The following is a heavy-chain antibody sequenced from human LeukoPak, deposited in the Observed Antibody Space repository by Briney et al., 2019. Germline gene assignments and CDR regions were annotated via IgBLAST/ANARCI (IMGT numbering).Heavy chain of an antibody. Sequence: SETLSLTCAVYGGSFSGYYWNWIRQPPGKGLEWIGEINHSGSTNYNPSLKSRVSISVDASKNQFSLRLTSVTAADTAVYYCARGTFWSGYYYFDYWGQGTLVTVSS. J-gene: IGHJ4*02. CDR3: ARGTFWSGYYYFDY. D-gene: IGHD3-3*01. CDR2: INHSGST. CDR1: GGSFSGYY. V-gene: IGHV4-34*01.